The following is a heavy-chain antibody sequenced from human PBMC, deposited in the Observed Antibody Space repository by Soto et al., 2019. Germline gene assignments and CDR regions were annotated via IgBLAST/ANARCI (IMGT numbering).Heavy chain of an antibody. CDR3: ARHLPGASTGGKFDP. V-gene: IGHV4-59*08. D-gene: IGHD1-26*01. CDR1: GGSISSFY. J-gene: IGHJ5*02. CDR2: IFYSGST. Sequence: SETLSLTCTVSGGSISSFYWSWIRQPPGKGLEWIGYIFYSGSTNYNASLKSRVTISIDTSKNQFSLKLSSVTAADTAVYYCARHLPGASTGGKFDPWGQGTLVTVSS.